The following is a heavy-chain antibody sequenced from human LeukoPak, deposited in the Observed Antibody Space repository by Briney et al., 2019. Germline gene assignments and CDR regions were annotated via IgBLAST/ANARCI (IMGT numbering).Heavy chain of an antibody. Sequence: GGSLRLSCAAPGVTFSNYNMNWVRQAPGKGLEWISSITSSSSYKFYADSVKGRFTISRDNAKNSLYLQMNSLRAEDTAVYYCACWTGIAAAGTGWFDPWGQGTLVTVSS. CDR2: ITSSSSYK. V-gene: IGHV3-21*01. CDR3: ACWTGIAAAGTGWFDP. D-gene: IGHD6-13*01. J-gene: IGHJ5*02. CDR1: GVTFSNYN.